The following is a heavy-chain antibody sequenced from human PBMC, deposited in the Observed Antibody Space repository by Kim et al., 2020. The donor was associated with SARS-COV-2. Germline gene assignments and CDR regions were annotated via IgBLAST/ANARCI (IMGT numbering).Heavy chain of an antibody. CDR1: GYIFSTYG. CDR3: ARGAYGDVSFQY. J-gene: IGHJ4*02. D-gene: IGHD4-17*01. Sequence: ASVKVSCKASGYIFSTYGFSWVRQAPGQGLELLGWISARDGYAHYSQKVQGRVTMTTDTSTNTAYMELWSLRSEDTAMYYCARGAYGDVSFQYWGQGPLVPVSS. CDR2: ISARDGYA. V-gene: IGHV1-18*04.